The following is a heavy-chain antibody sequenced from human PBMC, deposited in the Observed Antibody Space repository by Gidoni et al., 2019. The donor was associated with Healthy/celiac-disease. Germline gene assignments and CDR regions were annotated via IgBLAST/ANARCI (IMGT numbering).Heavy chain of an antibody. V-gene: IGHV3-23*01. CDR3: AKDTTVVTAGMIDY. CDR1: SYA. CDR2: ISGSGGST. Sequence: SYAMSWVRQAPGKGLEWVSAISGSGGSTYYADSVKGRFTISRDNSKNTLYLQMNSLRAEDTAVYYCAKDTTVVTAGMIDYWGQGTLVTVSS. J-gene: IGHJ4*02. D-gene: IGHD2-15*01.